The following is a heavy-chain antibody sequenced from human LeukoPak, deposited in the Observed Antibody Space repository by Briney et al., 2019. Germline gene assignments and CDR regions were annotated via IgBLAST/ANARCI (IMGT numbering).Heavy chain of an antibody. J-gene: IGHJ4*02. CDR1: GFTFSSYG. CDR3: AKDLGGYEYFDY. Sequence: GRSLRLSCAASGFTFSSYGMHWVRQAPGKGLEWVAVISYDGSNKYYADSVKGRFTIFRDNSKNTLYLQMNSLRAENTAVYYCAKDLGGYEYFDYWGQGTLVTVSS. V-gene: IGHV3-30*18. CDR2: ISYDGSNK. D-gene: IGHD5-12*01.